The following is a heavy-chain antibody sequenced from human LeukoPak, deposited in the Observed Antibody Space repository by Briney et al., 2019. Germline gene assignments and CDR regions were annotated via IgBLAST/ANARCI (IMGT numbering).Heavy chain of an antibody. CDR2: IYYSGST. V-gene: IGHV4-59*01. CDR1: GGSISSYY. J-gene: IGHJ3*02. CDR3: ARERLLFGELGAFDI. Sequence: SETLSLTCTVSGGSISSYYWSWIRQPPGKGLEWIGYIYYSGSTNYNPSLKSRVTISVDTSKNQFSLKLSSVTAADTAVYYCARERLLFGELGAFDIWGQGTMVTVSS. D-gene: IGHD3-10*01.